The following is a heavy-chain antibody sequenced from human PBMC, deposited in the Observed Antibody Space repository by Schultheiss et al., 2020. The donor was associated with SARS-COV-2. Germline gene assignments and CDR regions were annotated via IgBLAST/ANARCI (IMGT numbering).Heavy chain of an antibody. Sequence: SQTLSLTCSVSGGSLSSSSYYWSWIRQPPGKGLEWIGYIYYSGSTNYNPSLKSRVTMSVDTSKNQFSLDLSSVTAADTAVYYCARGYYYPNSAFFDYWGLGTLVTVSS. CDR1: GGSLSSSSYY. J-gene: IGHJ4*02. D-gene: IGHD3-22*01. CDR2: IYYSGST. CDR3: ARGYYYPNSAFFDY. V-gene: IGHV4-61*01.